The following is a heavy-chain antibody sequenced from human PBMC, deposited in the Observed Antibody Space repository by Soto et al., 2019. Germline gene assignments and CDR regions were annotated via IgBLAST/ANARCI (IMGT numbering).Heavy chain of an antibody. Sequence: GSLRLSCAPSGFIFSNYAMSWVRQARGKGLEWVSAISGSGADTYYTESVKGRFTISRDNFKNTLYLQMNSLRAEDTAVYYCAKDTGRGGGSVFDYWGQGTLVTVSS. D-gene: IGHD2-15*01. V-gene: IGHV3-23*01. J-gene: IGHJ4*02. CDR2: ISGSGADT. CDR3: AKDTGRGGGSVFDY. CDR1: GFIFSNYA.